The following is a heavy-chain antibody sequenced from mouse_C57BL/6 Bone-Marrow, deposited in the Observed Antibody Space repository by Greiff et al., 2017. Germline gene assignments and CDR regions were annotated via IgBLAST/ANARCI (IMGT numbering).Heavy chain of an antibody. D-gene: IGHD3-2*02. CDR2: IYPRSGNT. V-gene: IGHV1-81*01. CDR1: GYTFTSYG. CDR3: ARSGRGRYFDV. Sequence: VQLQESGAELARPGASVKLSCKASGYTFTSYGISWVKQRPGQGLEWIGGIYPRSGNTYYNEKFKGKATLTADKSSSTAYMELRSLTSEDSAVYFCARSGRGRYFDVWGTGTTVTVSA. J-gene: IGHJ1*03.